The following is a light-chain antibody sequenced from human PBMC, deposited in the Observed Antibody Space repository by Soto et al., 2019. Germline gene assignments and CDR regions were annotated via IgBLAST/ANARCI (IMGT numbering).Light chain of an antibody. CDR1: STDVGGFTY. CDR2: DVS. CDR3: CSYAGSSSWV. Sequence: QSALTQPRSVSGSPGQSVTISCTAPSTDVGGFTYISWYQQHPGKGPKLIIYDVSKRPSGVPGRFSGSKSGSTASLTISGLQPEDEADYYCCSYAGSSSWVFGGGTKVTVL. J-gene: IGLJ3*02. V-gene: IGLV2-11*01.